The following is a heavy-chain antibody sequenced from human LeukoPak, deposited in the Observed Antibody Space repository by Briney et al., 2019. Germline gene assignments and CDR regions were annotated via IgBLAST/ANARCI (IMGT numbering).Heavy chain of an antibody. Sequence: PGGSLRLSCAASGFTFSSYEMNWVRQAPGKGLEWVSYISSSGSTIYYADSVKGRFTISRDNAKNSLYLQMNSLRAEDTAVYYCARAEWELPFDYWGQGTLVTVSS. J-gene: IGHJ4*02. D-gene: IGHD1-26*01. CDR3: ARAEWELPFDY. CDR1: GFTFSSYE. CDR2: ISSSGSTI. V-gene: IGHV3-48*03.